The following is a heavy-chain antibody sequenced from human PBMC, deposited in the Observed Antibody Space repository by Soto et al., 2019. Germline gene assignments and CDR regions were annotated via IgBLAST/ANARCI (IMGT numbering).Heavy chain of an antibody. V-gene: IGHV4-61*01. CDR2: IYYSGST. Sequence: SETLSLTCTVSGGSVSSGSYYWSWIRQPPGKGLEWIGYIYYSGSTNYNPSLKSRVTISVDTSKNQFSLKLSSVTAADTAVYYCARNPLITMVRGVYNWFDPWGQGTLVTVSS. D-gene: IGHD3-10*01. J-gene: IGHJ5*02. CDR1: GGSVSSGSYY. CDR3: ARNPLITMVRGVYNWFDP.